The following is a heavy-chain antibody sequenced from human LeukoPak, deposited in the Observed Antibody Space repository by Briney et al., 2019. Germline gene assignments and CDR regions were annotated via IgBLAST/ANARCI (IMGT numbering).Heavy chain of an antibody. CDR1: GFTFSSYA. V-gene: IGHV3-23*01. Sequence: GGSLRLSCAASGFTFSSYAMSWVRQAPGKGLEWVSGIGGGGGARTYYADSVKGRFTISRDNSKNTLYLQMNSLRAEDTAVYYCAKKVSAVAGERGLDCWGQGTLVAVSS. CDR2: IGGGGGART. D-gene: IGHD6-19*01. J-gene: IGHJ4*02. CDR3: AKKVSAVAGERGLDC.